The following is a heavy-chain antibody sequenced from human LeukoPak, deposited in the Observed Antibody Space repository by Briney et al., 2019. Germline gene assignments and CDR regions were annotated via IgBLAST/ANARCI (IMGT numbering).Heavy chain of an antibody. D-gene: IGHD2-2*01. CDR3: ARGTDIVVVPAAVDY. J-gene: IGHJ4*02. CDR1: GYTFTSYG. Sequence: EASVKVSCKASGYTFTSYGISWVRQAPGQGLEWMGWISAYNGNTNYAQKLQGRVTMTTDTSTSTAYMELRSLRSDDTAVYYCARGTDIVVVPAAVDYWGQGTLVTVSS. CDR2: ISAYNGNT. V-gene: IGHV1-18*01.